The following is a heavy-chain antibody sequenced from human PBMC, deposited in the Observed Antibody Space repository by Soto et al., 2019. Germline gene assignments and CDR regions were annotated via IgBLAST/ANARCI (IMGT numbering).Heavy chain of an antibody. V-gene: IGHV3-64D*06. J-gene: IGHJ4*01. Sequence: PGGSLRLSCSASGFTFSSYAMHWVRQAPGKGLEYVSAISSNGGSTYYADSVKGRFTISRDNAKNTLDLQMSSLRAEDTAVYYCVKDRAGDAAGSDSGTLAYWGHGPLVTVSS. CDR3: VKDRAGDAAGSDSGTLAY. CDR1: GFTFSSYA. CDR2: ISSNGGST. D-gene: IGHD3-10*01.